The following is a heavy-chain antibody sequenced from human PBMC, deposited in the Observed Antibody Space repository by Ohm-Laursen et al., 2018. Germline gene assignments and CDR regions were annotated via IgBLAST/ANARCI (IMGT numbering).Heavy chain of an antibody. V-gene: IGHV3-7*01. J-gene: IGHJ4*02. Sequence: SLRPSCTAPGFTFSSYWMSWVRQAPGKGLEWVANIKQDGSVKYYVDSVKGRFTISRDNAKNSVYLQLNSLRNEDTAVYYCARDDDGEDYWGQGTLVTVSP. D-gene: IGHD4-17*01. CDR1: GFTFSSYW. CDR3: ARDDDGEDY. CDR2: IKQDGSVK.